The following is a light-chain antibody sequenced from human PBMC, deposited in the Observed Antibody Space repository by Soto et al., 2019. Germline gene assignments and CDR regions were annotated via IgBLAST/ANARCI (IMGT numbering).Light chain of an antibody. V-gene: IGLV2-8*01. CDR1: KNDIGVYDF. CDR2: EVV. J-gene: IGLJ1*01. Sequence: QSALTQPPSASGSPGQSVTISCTGTKNDIGVYDFVSWYQHHPGKAPRLIIYEVVQRPSGVPDRFSGSKSGNTASLTVSGLQAAAEDDYFCKSYAGSNTYVFGSGTRSPS. CDR3: KSYAGSNTYV.